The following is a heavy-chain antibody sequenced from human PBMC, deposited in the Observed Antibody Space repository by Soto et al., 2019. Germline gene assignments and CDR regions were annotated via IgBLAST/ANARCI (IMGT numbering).Heavy chain of an antibody. J-gene: IGHJ1*01. CDR2: MYHSGST. V-gene: IGHV4-30-2*02. CDR1: GGSISSGGYS. Sequence: SETLSLTCAVSGGSISSGGYSWSWIRQPPGKGLEWIGYMYHSGSTYYNPSLKSRVTISVDTSKNQFSLKLSSVTAADTAMYYCARGEDRRYFQHWGQGTLVTVSS. CDR3: ARGEDRRYFQH.